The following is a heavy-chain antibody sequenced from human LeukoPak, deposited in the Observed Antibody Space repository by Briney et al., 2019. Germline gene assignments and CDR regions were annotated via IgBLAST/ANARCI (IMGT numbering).Heavy chain of an antibody. V-gene: IGHV3-23*01. J-gene: IGHJ4*02. CDR1: GLTFSIYA. Sequence: GGSLRLSCAASGLTFSIYAMNWVRQAPGKGLEWVSGISDSGRATYYSDSVKGRFTISRDNSKSTMYLQMSSLGADDTAVYYCATGCVGSPSCYTTGYDYWGQGTLVTVSS. D-gene: IGHD2-2*02. CDR2: ISDSGRAT. CDR3: ATGCVGSPSCYTTGYDY.